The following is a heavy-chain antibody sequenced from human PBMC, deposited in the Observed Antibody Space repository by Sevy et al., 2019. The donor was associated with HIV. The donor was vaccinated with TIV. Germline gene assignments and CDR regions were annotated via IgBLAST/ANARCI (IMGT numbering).Heavy chain of an antibody. V-gene: IGHV3-30-3*01. CDR3: ARMVSGGLRWELIKENAFDI. CDR2: ISPGGSYE. Sequence: GGSLRLSCEASGFAFRDSAIHWVRQSPGKGLEWVALISPGGSYEYYVDSVKGRFTVSSDRSKNILYLQMDSLRAEDTAVYYCARMVSGGLRWELIKENAFDIWGQGTAVTVSS. J-gene: IGHJ3*02. CDR1: GFAFRDSA. D-gene: IGHD4-17*01.